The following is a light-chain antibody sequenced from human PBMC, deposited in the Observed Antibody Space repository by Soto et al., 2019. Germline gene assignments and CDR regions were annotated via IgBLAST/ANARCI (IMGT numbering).Light chain of an antibody. CDR3: QQYDNSYT. J-gene: IGKJ2*01. V-gene: IGKV3-20*01. CDR1: QSVTSSY. Sequence: ETVLTQSPGTLSLSPGERATLSCRASQSVTSSYLAWYQQKPGQAPRLLIYGVSSRATGIPDRFSGSGSGTDFTLTISRLEPEDFAVYYCQQYDNSYTFGQGTKLEIK. CDR2: GVS.